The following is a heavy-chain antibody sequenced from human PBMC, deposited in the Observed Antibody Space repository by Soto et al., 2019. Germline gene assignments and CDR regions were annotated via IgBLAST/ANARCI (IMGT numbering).Heavy chain of an antibody. CDR2: INHSGST. CDR1: GGSFRGYY. J-gene: IGHJ6*02. D-gene: IGHD2-15*01. Sequence: SETLSLTCAVYGGSFRGYYWRWIRQPPGKGLEWVGEINHSGSTNYNPSLKSRVTISVDTSKNQFSLKLSSVTAADTAVYYCARGGLGYCSGGSCYGYYYYYYGMDVWGQGTTVTVSS. CDR3: ARGGLGYCSGGSCYGYYYYYYGMDV. V-gene: IGHV4-34*01.